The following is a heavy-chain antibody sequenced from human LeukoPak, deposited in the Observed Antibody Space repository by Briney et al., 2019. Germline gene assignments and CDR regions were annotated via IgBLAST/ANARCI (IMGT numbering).Heavy chain of an antibody. CDR2: ISSSSSYI. V-gene: IGHV3-21*01. CDR1: GFTFSSYS. D-gene: IGHD7-27*01. CDR3: ARDSNWGYFRFIDY. Sequence: KSGGSLRLSCAAPGFTFSSYSMNWVRQAPGKGLEWVSSISSSSSYIYYADSVKGRFTISRDNAKNSLYLQMNSLRAEDTAVYYCARDSNWGYFRFIDYWGQGPLVTVSS. J-gene: IGHJ4*02.